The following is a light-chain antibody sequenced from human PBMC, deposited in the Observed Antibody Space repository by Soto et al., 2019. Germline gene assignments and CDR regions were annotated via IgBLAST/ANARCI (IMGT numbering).Light chain of an antibody. J-gene: IGKJ4*01. CDR1: QDISRW. CDR2: AAS. V-gene: IGKV1-12*01. Sequence: DLQMTQTPSSVSASVGDSVTITCRASQDISRWLAWYQQKPGKAPNLLIYAASTLQSGVPSRFSGSGSGTDFTLTISSLQPEDFAPYYCQQANSFPLTFGGGTKVEIK. CDR3: QQANSFPLT.